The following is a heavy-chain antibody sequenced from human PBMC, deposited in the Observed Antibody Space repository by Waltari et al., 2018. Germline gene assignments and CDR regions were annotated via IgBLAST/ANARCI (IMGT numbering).Heavy chain of an antibody. J-gene: IGHJ4*02. D-gene: IGHD6-19*01. CDR1: GYSISSGDY. Sequence: QVQLQESGPGLVKPSETLSLTCAVSGYSISSGDYWGWIRQPPGKGLEWIGTIYHSGSTSYNPSLKSRVTISVDTSKNHFSLRLTSVTAADTALYYCARGLAEAYWGQGTLVTVSS. CDR3: ARGLAEAY. V-gene: IGHV4-38-2*01. CDR2: IYHSGST.